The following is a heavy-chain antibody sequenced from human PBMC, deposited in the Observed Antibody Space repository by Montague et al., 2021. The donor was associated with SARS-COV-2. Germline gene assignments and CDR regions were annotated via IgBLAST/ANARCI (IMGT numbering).Heavy chain of an antibody. CDR2: INNSGST. J-gene: IGHJ6*03. CDR1: GGSFSGHY. V-gene: IGHV4-34*01. Sequence: SETLSLTCAVYGGSFSGHYWCWICLPPGKGLEWIGEINNSGSTNYNPSLTSRVTISVDTSKIQFPLKLHFVTVADTAVYYWARGRIEVLMLVVVVTGATYYMDVWGKGTTVTVSS. CDR3: ARGRIEVLMLVVVVTGATYYMDV. D-gene: IGHD2-2*01.